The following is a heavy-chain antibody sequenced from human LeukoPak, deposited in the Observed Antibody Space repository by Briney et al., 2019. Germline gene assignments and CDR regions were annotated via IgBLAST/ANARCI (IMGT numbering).Heavy chain of an antibody. D-gene: IGHD2-15*01. Sequence: PSETLSPSCTVSGGSISSYYWSWIRQPPGKGLEWIGYIYYSGSTNYNPSLKSRVTISVDTSKNQFSLKLSSVTAVDTAVYYCARGRIFDYWGQGTLVTVSS. CDR3: ARGRIFDY. CDR2: IYYSGST. CDR1: GGSISSYY. J-gene: IGHJ4*02. V-gene: IGHV4-59*01.